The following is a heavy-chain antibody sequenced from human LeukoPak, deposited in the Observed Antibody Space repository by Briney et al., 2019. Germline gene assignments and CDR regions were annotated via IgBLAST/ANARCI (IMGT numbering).Heavy chain of an antibody. D-gene: IGHD2-21*02. CDR3: ARYNCGGDCYGFDY. Sequence: GGSLRLSCAASGFTFSSYSMNWVRQAPGKGLEWVSYISSSSSTIYYADSVKGRFTISRDNAKNSLYLQMNSLRAEDTAVYYCARYNCGGDCYGFDYWGQGTLVTVSS. J-gene: IGHJ4*02. CDR2: ISSSSSTI. CDR1: GFTFSSYS. V-gene: IGHV3-48*04.